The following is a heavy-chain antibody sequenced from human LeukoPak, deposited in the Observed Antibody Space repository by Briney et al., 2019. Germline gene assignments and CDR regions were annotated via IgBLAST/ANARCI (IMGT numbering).Heavy chain of an antibody. CDR2: IDSSGNT. Sequence: PSETLSLTCTVSGGSISNYDWSWIRQPAGKGLEWIGRIDSSGNTKYKPSLKSRVIMSVDVSRNQFSLKMNSVSGADTAVYYCARDRVGYCRSIGCFNNWFDPWGQGTLVTVSS. D-gene: IGHD2-2*01. J-gene: IGHJ5*02. V-gene: IGHV4-4*07. CDR3: ARDRVGYCRSIGCFNNWFDP. CDR1: GGSISNYD.